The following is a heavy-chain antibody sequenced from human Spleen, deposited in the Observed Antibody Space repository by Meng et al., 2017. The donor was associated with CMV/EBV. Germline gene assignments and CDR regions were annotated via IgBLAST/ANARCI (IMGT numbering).Heavy chain of an antibody. V-gene: IGHV3-21*01. J-gene: IGHJ6*02. D-gene: IGHD2-2*02. CDR2: ISSSSSYI. CDR1: GFTFSSYN. Sequence: LTCAASGFTFSSYNMNWVRQAPGKGLEWVSSISSSSSYIYYADSVKGRFTISRDNAKNSLYLQMNSLRAEDTAVYYCARPQDIVVVPVAIPGYSYGLDVWGQGTTVTVSS. CDR3: ARPQDIVVVPVAIPGYSYGLDV.